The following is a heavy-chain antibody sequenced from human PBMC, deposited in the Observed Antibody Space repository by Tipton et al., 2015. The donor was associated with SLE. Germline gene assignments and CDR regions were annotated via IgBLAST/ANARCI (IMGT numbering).Heavy chain of an antibody. V-gene: IGHV3-30*04. D-gene: IGHD3-22*01. J-gene: IGHJ2*01. CDR3: ARGSSVITRWYFDL. CDR2: ISYDGSNK. CDR1: GFTFSSYA. Sequence: SLRLSCAASGFTFSSYAMHWVRQAPGKGLEWVAVISYDGSNKCYADSVKGRFTISRDNSKNTLYLQMNSLRAEDTAVYYCARGSSVITRWYFDLWGRGTLVTVSS.